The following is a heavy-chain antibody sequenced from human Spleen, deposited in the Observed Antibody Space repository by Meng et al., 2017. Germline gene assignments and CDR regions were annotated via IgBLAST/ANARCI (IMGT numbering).Heavy chain of an antibody. CDR2: INSDGSST. CDR1: GFTFSSYW. Sequence: GESLKISCAASGFTFSSYWMHWVRQAPGKGLVWVSRINSDGSSTSYADSVKGRFTISRDNAKKTVNLQMNSLRAEDTAVYYCVRDLYGSGSYFDYWGRGTPVTVSS. V-gene: IGHV3-74*01. J-gene: IGHJ4*02. CDR3: VRDLYGSGSYFDY. D-gene: IGHD3-10*01.